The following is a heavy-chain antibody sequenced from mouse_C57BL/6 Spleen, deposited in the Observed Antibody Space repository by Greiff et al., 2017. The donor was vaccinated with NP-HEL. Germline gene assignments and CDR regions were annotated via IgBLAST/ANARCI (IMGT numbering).Heavy chain of an antibody. V-gene: IGHV1-59*01. D-gene: IGHD4-1*01. CDR3: AREGANWGVPFDY. Sequence: VQLQQSGAELVRPGTSVKLSCKASGYTFTSYWMHWVKQRPGQGLEWIGVIDPSDSYTNYNQKFKGKATLTVDTSSSTAYMQLSSLTSEDSAVYYGAREGANWGVPFDYWGQGTTLTVSA. CDR2: IDPSDSYT. CDR1: GYTFTSYW. J-gene: IGHJ2*01.